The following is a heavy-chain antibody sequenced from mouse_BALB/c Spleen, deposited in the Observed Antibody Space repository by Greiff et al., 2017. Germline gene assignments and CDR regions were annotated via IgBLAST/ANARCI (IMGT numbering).Heavy chain of an antibody. CDR2: INPYNGDT. D-gene: IGHD1-1*01. CDR3: GREGLWYYGSSSDWYFDV. CDR1: GYSFTGYF. V-gene: IGHV1-37*01. J-gene: IGHJ1*01. Sequence: EVKLMESGPELVKPGASVKISCKASGYSFTGYFMNWVKQSHGTSLEWIGRINPYNGDTFYNQKFKGKATLTVDKSSSTAHMELLSLTSEDSAVYYCGREGLWYYGSSSDWYFDVWGAGTTVTVSA.